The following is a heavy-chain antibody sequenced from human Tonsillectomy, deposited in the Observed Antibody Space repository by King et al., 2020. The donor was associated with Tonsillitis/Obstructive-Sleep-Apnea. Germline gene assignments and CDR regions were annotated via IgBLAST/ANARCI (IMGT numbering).Heavy chain of an antibody. CDR3: AREGDGSVYESFYFDY. J-gene: IGHJ4*02. CDR2: ISSSSGTI. CDR1: GFTFSTYN. V-gene: IGHV3-48*01. D-gene: IGHD5/OR15-5a*01. Sequence: VQLVESGGGLVQPGGSLRLSCAASGFTFSTYNMNWVRQAPGKGLEWVSYISSSSGTIYYADSLKGRFTISRDNAKNSLYLQLNSLRAEDTAVYYCAREGDGSVYESFYFDYGGQGTLVTVSS.